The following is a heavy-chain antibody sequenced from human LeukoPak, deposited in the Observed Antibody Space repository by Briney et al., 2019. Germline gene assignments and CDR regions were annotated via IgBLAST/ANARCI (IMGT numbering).Heavy chain of an antibody. D-gene: IGHD1-14*01. CDR1: GFTVSSNY. Sequence: GGSLRLSCAASGFTVSSNYMSWVRQAPGKGLEWVSVIYSGGSTYYADSVKGRFTISRDNSKNTLYLQMNSLRAEDTAVYYCAIVAYNNWFDPWGQGTLVTVSS. J-gene: IGHJ5*02. CDR3: AIVAYNNWFDP. V-gene: IGHV3-53*01. CDR2: IYSGGST.